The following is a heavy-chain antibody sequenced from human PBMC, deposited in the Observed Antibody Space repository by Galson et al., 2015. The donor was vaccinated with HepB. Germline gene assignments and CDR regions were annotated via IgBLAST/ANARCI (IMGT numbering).Heavy chain of an antibody. D-gene: IGHD2-2*02. CDR2: ISYDGSNK. CDR3: AKDGCSSTSCYIYYYYYYGMDV. J-gene: IGHJ6*02. CDR1: GFTFSSYG. V-gene: IGHV3-30*18. Sequence: SLRLSCAASGFTFSSYGMHWVRQAPGKGLEWVAVISYDGSNKYYADSVKGRFTISRDNSKNTLYLQMNSLRAEDTAVYYCAKDGCSSTSCYIYYYYYYGMDVWGQGTTVTVSS.